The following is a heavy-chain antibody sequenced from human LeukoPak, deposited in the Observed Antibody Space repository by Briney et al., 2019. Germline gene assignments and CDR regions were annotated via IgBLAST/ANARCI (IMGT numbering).Heavy chain of an antibody. J-gene: IGHJ5*02. D-gene: IGHD6-25*01. CDR3: ASYSSGPNNWFDP. CDR1: GGSISSHY. Sequence: SETLSLTCTVSGGSISSHYWSWIRQPPGKGLEWIGYIYYSGSTNYNPSLKSRVTISVDTSKNQFSLKLSSVTAADTAVYYCASYSSGPNNWFDPWGQGTLVTVSS. V-gene: IGHV4-59*11. CDR2: IYYSGST.